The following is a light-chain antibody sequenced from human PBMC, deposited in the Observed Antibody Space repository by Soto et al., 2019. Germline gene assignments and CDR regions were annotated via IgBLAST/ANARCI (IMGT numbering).Light chain of an antibody. CDR2: DAS. CDR1: QTVGTF. V-gene: IGKV3-11*01. Sequence: EIVLTQSPATLSLSPGERATLSCRASQTVGTFLAWYQQKPGQAPRLVIYDASKRATGIPARFSGTGSGTDFALTVSSIEPEDFAVYYCQRRTHWPRTFGQGPKLDIK. CDR3: QRRTHWPRT. J-gene: IGKJ2*01.